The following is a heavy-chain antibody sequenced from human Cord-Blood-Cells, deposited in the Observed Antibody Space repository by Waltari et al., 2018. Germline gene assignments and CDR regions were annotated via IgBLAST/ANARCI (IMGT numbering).Heavy chain of an antibody. J-gene: IGHJ5*02. Sequence: QITLKESGPTLVKPTQTLTLTCTFSGFSLSTSGVGVGWIRQPPGKALGWIALIYWDVDKLYSPSLKSRLTNTKDTAKNQVVLTMANMYPVDTATYSCAHSKRDQGVIITDNWFDPWGQGTLVTVSS. D-gene: IGHD3-10*01. CDR1: GFSLSTSGVG. V-gene: IGHV2-5*02. CDR2: IYWDVDK. CDR3: AHSKRDQGVIITDNWFDP.